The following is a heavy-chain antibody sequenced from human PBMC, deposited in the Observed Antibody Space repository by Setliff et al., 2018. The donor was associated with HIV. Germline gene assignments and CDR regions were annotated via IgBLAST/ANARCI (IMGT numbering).Heavy chain of an antibody. V-gene: IGHV3-21*06. D-gene: IGHD2-15*01. CDR1: GFTFRSYA. CDR3: ATGGGGSSGSRWFDY. J-gene: IGHJ4*02. CDR2: MSGGSTLI. Sequence: PGGSLRLSCAASGFTFRSYAMSWVCQAPGKGLEWVSVMSGGSTLIQYADSVKGRFTVSRDNVDNSLSLQMNNLRAEDTAFYYCATGGGGSSGSRWFDYWGRRTLVTVSS.